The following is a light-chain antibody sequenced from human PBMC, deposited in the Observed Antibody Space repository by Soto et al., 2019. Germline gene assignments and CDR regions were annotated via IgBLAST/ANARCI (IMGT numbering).Light chain of an antibody. J-gene: IGLJ1*01. CDR3: SAYAVGRSYV. CDR2: NVY. CDR1: SRDVGAYNF. Sequence: QSVLTQPASVSGSPGPSITISCTGTSRDVGAYNFVSLHQQHPDKAPKLMINNVYDRPSGISYRCSGSKSGNTASLTISGLQGEDEADYYCSAYAVGRSYVCGTGTKVTVL. V-gene: IGLV2-14*03.